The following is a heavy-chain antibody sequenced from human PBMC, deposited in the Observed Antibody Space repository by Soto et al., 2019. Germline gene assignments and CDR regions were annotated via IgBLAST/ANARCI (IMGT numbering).Heavy chain of an antibody. CDR2: IKQDGSEK. CDR1: GFTFSTYW. J-gene: IGHJ6*03. D-gene: IGHD2-2*01. Sequence: GGSLRLSCAASGFTFSTYWMTWVRQAPGKGLEWVANIKQDGSEKYYVDSVKGRFTISRDNAKSSLYLQMNSLRAEDTAFYYCARMGPAAPNHYFYYYYMDVWGQGTTVTVSS. CDR3: ARMGPAAPNHYFYYYYMDV. V-gene: IGHV3-7*01.